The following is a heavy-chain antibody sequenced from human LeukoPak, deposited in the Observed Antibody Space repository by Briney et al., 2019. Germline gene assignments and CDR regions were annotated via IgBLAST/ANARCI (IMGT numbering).Heavy chain of an antibody. V-gene: IGHV3-21*06. J-gene: IGHJ4*02. CDR1: GFTFDDYA. CDR2: ISSSSSYI. CDR3: AKDGWLESGRTPFYFDS. D-gene: IGHD3-10*01. Sequence: PGRSLRLSCEASGFTFDDYAMHWVRQVPGKGLEWVSSISSSSSYIYYADSVKGRFAISRDNARNSLYLQMSSLRVEDTAVYYCAKDGWLESGRTPFYFDSWGQGTLVTVSS.